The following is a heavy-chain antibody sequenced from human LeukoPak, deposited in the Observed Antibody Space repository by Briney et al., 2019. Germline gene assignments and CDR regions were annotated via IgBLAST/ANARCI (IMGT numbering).Heavy chain of an antibody. V-gene: IGHV3-15*01. Sequence: GGSLRLSCAASGFTFNNAWMNWVRQAPGKGLEWVGRIKSKSDGGTTDNAAPVKGRFTISKDDSKNTLYLQMNSLKTGDTGIYYCTTGTLTSDCWGQGTLVTVSS. CDR2: IKSKSDGGTT. CDR1: GFTFNNAW. J-gene: IGHJ4*02. CDR3: TTGTLTSDC. D-gene: IGHD4-17*01.